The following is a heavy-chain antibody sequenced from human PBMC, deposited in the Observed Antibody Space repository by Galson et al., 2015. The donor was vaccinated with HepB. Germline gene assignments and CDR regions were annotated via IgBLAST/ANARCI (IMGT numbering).Heavy chain of an antibody. V-gene: IGHV4-31*03. D-gene: IGHD5-18*01. CDR3: ARDLQPNNWFDP. CDR1: GGSISSGGYY. CDR2: IYYSGST. J-gene: IGHJ5*02. Sequence: TLSLTCTVSGGSISSGGYYWSWIRQHPGKGLEWIGYIYYSGSTYYNPPLKSRVIISVDTSKNQFSLKLSSVTAADTAVYYCARDLQPNNWFDPWGQGTLVTVSS.